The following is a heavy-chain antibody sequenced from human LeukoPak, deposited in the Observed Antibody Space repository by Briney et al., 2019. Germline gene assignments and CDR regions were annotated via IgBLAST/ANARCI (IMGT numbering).Heavy chain of an antibody. D-gene: IGHD2-2*01. CDR1: GFTFSSYW. CDR3: AKEVVPGTSRSFDY. J-gene: IGHJ4*02. V-gene: IGHV3-7*03. CDR2: IKTDGSEK. Sequence: PGGSLRLSCEASGFTFSSYWMSWVRQAPGKGLEWVANIKTDGSEKYYVDSVKGRFTISRDDAKNSLYLQMNSLRAEDTAVYYCAKEVVPGTSRSFDYWGQGTLVTVSS.